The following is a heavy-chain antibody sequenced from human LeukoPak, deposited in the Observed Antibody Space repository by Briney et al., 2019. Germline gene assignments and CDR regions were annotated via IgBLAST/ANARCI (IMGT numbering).Heavy chain of an antibody. CDR3: ARGRTNPRYHDY. CDR1: VGSLTSRISY. J-gene: IGHJ4*02. CDR2: IYYSGST. Sequence: SGTLSLTRILSVGSLTSRISYWGWTRQPPGKGLEWFGRIYYSGSTNYNAPNKSRVTISVDTSKNQISLKLRSVTAADTAVYYCARGRTNPRYHDYWGQGTLSPSPQ. D-gene: IGHD1/OR15-1a*01. V-gene: IGHV4-39*07.